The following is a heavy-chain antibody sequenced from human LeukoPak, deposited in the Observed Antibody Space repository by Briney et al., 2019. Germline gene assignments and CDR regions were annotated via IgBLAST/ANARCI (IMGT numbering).Heavy chain of an antibody. CDR2: INPNSGGT. J-gene: IGHJ4*02. CDR1: GYSFTDKY. Sequence: GASVKVSCKASGYSFTDKYMHWVRQAPGQGLEWMGWINPNSGGTNYAQKFQGRVTMTRDTSISTAYMELSRLRSDDTAVYYCARDHEVLGYCSGGSCYSYFDYWGQGTLVTVSS. D-gene: IGHD2-15*01. CDR3: ARDHEVLGYCSGGSCYSYFDY. V-gene: IGHV1-2*02.